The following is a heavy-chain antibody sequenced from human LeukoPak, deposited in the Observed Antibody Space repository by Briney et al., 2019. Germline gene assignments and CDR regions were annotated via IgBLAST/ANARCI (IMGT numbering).Heavy chain of an antibody. Sequence: PSETLSLTCTVSGGSISSGSYYWSWIRQPAGKGLEWIGRIYTSGSTNYNPSLKSRVTISVDTSKNQFSLKLSSVTAADTAVYYCARAWQLDFDLWGRGTLVTVSS. CDR3: ARAWQLDFDL. J-gene: IGHJ2*01. CDR2: IYTSGST. D-gene: IGHD6-13*01. CDR1: GGSISSGSYY. V-gene: IGHV4-61*02.